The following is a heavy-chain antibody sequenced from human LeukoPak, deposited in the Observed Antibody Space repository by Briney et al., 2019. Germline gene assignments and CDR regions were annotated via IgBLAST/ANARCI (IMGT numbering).Heavy chain of an antibody. Sequence: GGSLRLSCAASGFTFSSYCMHWVRQAPGKGLEWVSRINTDGSSTNYADSVKGRFTISRDNAKNTLYLQMNSLRAEDTAVYYCAGGRGKSVVAAANDYWGGGTQVTAAS. V-gene: IGHV3-74*01. CDR2: INTDGSST. D-gene: IGHD2-2*01. CDR1: GFTFSSYC. J-gene: IGHJ4*02. CDR3: AGGRGKSVVAAANDY.